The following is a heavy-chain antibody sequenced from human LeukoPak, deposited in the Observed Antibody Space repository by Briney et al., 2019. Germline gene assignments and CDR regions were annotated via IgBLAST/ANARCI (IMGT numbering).Heavy chain of an antibody. CDR2: ISGGGERT. CDR1: GIVFSNTA. J-gene: IGHJ5*02. CDR3: GKDGGQYSSGPEFDP. V-gene: IGHV3-23*01. Sequence: GGSLRLSCAASGIVFSNTAMNWARQSPGRGLEWLSAISGGGERTFYADSVKGRFTISRDNSGNTLYLQMNNLRVDDTATYYCGKDGGQYSSGPEFDPRGQGALVIVSS. D-gene: IGHD6-19*01.